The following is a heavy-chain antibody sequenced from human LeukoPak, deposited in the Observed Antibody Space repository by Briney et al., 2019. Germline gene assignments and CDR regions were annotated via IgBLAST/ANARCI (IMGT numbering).Heavy chain of an antibody. Sequence: GGSLRLSCAASGFTFSSYAMSWVRQAPGKGLEWVSAISGSGGSTYYADSVKGRFTISRDNSKNTLYLQMNSLRAEDTAVYYCAKDPRGSSSWGPFDYWGQGTLVTVSS. V-gene: IGHV3-23*01. CDR2: ISGSGGST. J-gene: IGHJ4*02. D-gene: IGHD6-13*01. CDR1: GFTFSSYA. CDR3: AKDPRGSSSWGPFDY.